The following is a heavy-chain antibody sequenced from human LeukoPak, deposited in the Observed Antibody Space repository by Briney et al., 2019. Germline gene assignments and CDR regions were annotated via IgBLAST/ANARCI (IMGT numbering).Heavy chain of an antibody. Sequence: PSETLSLTCTVSGGSISSGSYYWSWVRQPAGRGLEWIGRIYTSGSTNYNPSRKSRVTISVDTSKNQFSLKLSSVTAADTAVYYCAREGLGYSYGQNWFDPWGQGTLVTVSS. J-gene: IGHJ5*02. CDR3: AREGLGYSYGQNWFDP. V-gene: IGHV4-61*02. D-gene: IGHD5-18*01. CDR1: GGSISSGSYY. CDR2: IYTSGST.